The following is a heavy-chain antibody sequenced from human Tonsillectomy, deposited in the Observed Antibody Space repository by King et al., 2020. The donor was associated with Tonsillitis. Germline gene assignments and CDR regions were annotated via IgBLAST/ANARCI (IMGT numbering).Heavy chain of an antibody. D-gene: IGHD4-17*01. CDR1: GGSINSDSYY. Sequence: HVQLQESGPGLVKPSQTLSLTCTVSGGSINSDSYYWNWIRQPAGKGLEWIGRVSTSGSTSSNPSLKSRVTISLDTSKNQFSLKLSSVTAADTAVYYCAREDFGDYPYWGQGTLVTVSS. J-gene: IGHJ4*02. CDR3: AREDFGDYPY. V-gene: IGHV4-61*02. CDR2: VSTSGST.